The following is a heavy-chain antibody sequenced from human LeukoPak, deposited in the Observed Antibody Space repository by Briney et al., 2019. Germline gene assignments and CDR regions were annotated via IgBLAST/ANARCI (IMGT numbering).Heavy chain of an antibody. CDR3: ARGSVRGYSYGFDN. CDR2: IWYDGSKE. Sequence: GGSLRLSCAASGFSFSNYGMHWVRQAPGKGLEWVAVIWYDGSKEYYADSVKGRFTISRDNSRKTVYLQMNSLRVEDTAVYYCARGSVRGYSYGFDNWGQGTLVTVSS. CDR1: GFSFSNYG. V-gene: IGHV3-33*01. J-gene: IGHJ4*02. D-gene: IGHD5-18*01.